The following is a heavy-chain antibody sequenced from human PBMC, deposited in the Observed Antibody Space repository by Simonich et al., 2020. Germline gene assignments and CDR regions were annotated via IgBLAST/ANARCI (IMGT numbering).Heavy chain of an antibody. V-gene: IGHV4-59*08. Sequence: QVQLQESGPGLVKPSETLSLTCTVSGGSISSYYWSWIRQPPGKGLEWIGDIYYSGSTNYNPSLNSRVTISVDTSKNQFALKLSSVTAADTAVYYCARSLGYYYYYYGMDVWGQGTTVTVSS. D-gene: IGHD1-26*01. CDR1: GGSISSYY. J-gene: IGHJ6*02. CDR3: ARSLGYYYYYYGMDV. CDR2: IYYSGST.